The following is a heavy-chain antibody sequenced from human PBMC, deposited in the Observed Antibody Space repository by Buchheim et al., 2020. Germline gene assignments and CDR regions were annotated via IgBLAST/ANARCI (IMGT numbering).Heavy chain of an antibody. CDR3: ARDGNFQYYCYYYGMDV. CDR2: IWYDGSNK. V-gene: IGHV3-33*01. Sequence: QVQLVESGGGVVQPGRSLRLSCAASGFTFSGYGMHWVRQAPGKGLEWVAVIWYDGSNKYYADSVKGRFTIPRANSKNTLYLQMNSLRGEDTAVYYCARDGNFQYYCYYYGMDVWGQGTT. CDR1: GFTFSGYG. J-gene: IGHJ6*02. D-gene: IGHD4-23*01.